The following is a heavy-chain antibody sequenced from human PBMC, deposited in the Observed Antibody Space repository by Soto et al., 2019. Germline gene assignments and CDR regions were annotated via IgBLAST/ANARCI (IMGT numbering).Heavy chain of an antibody. CDR1: GFTFSSYG. V-gene: IGHV3-33*01. CDR2: IWYDGSNK. J-gene: IGHJ5*02. CDR3: ASEYCSGGSCLYRAFDP. Sequence: GGSLRLSCAASGFTFSSYGMHWVRQAPGKGLEWVAVIWYDGSNKYYADSVKGRFTISRDNSKNTLYLQMNSLRAEDTAVYYCASEYCSGGSCLYRAFDPWGQGTLVTVSS. D-gene: IGHD2-15*01.